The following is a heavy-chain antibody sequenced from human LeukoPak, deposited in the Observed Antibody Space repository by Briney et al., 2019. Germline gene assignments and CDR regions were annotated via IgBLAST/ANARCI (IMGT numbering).Heavy chain of an antibody. Sequence: GGSLRLSCAASGFTFSSYAMSWVRQAPGKGLEWVSAISGRGDSTYYADSVKGRFTISRDNAKNSLYLQMNSLRAEDTAVYYCARDSYDIWGSYRAPLTPGSLDYWGQGTLVTVSS. CDR3: ARDSYDIWGSYRAPLTPGSLDY. CDR2: ISGRGDST. D-gene: IGHD3-16*02. CDR1: GFTFSSYA. V-gene: IGHV3-23*01. J-gene: IGHJ4*02.